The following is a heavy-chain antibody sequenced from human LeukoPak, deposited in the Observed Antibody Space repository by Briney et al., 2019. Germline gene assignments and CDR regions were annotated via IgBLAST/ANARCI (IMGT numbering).Heavy chain of an antibody. J-gene: IGHJ4*02. CDR1: GYTFSNYG. Sequence: ASVKVSCKASGYTFSNYGISWVRQAPGQGLEWVGWVSTYDADTNYAQKLQGRVTMTTDTSTSTAYMGLRSLTSDDAAVYYCARGDYFDYWGQGTLVTVSS. CDR3: ARGDYFDY. V-gene: IGHV1-18*01. D-gene: IGHD3-10*01. CDR2: VSTYDADT.